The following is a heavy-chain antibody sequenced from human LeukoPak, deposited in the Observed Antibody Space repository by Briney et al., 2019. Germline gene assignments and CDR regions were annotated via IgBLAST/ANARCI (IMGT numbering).Heavy chain of an antibody. Sequence: ASVKVSCKASGYTFTSYYMHWVRQAPGQGLEWMGIINPSGGSTSYAQKFQGRVTMTTDTSTSTAYMELRSLRSDDTAVYYCAREPWIQLWPYHDAFDIWGQGTMVTVSS. CDR3: AREPWIQLWPYHDAFDI. V-gene: IGHV1-46*01. CDR1: GYTFTSYY. CDR2: INPSGGST. J-gene: IGHJ3*02. D-gene: IGHD5-18*01.